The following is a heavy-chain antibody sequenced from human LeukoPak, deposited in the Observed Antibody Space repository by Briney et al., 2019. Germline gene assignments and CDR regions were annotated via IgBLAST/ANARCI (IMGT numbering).Heavy chain of an antibody. Sequence: QPGGSLRLSCAASGFTISSYWMSWVRQAPGKGLEWVANIKQDGSEKYYVDSVKGRFTISRDNAKNSLYLQMNSLRAEDTAVYYCARTKSSSGWVYYYYYMDVWGKGTTVTVSS. CDR1: GFTISSYW. CDR2: IKQDGSEK. CDR3: ARTKSSSGWVYYYYYMDV. D-gene: IGHD6-19*01. J-gene: IGHJ6*03. V-gene: IGHV3-7*01.